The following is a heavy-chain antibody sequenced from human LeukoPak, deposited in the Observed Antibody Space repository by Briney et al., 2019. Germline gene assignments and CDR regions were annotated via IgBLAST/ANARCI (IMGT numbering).Heavy chain of an antibody. CDR1: GFTFSSYA. CDR2: ISYDGSKK. V-gene: IGHV3-30*18. J-gene: IGHJ5*02. CDR3: AKAYYGSGSPLDWFDP. Sequence: GGSLRLSCAASGFTFSSYAMHWVRQAPGKGLEWVAIISYDGSKKYYGDSVKGRFTISRDNSKNTLYLQMNSLRAGDTAVYYCAKAYYGSGSPLDWFDPWGQGTLVTVSS. D-gene: IGHD3-10*01.